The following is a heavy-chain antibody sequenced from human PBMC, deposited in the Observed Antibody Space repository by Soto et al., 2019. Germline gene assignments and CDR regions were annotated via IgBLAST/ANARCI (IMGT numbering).Heavy chain of an antibody. D-gene: IGHD6-25*01. V-gene: IGHV3-23*01. CDR2: ISGSGGTT. CDR3: AIFFVETASNSGWPLSFNY. Sequence: EVQLLESGGGLVQPGRSLRLSCASSGFTFSNYAMSWVRQAPGQGLDWVSAISGSGGTTYYADSVKGRFTISRDNSKNTLFLQMNSLRAEDAAVYYCAIFFVETASNSGWPLSFNYWGQGNLVTVSS. CDR1: GFTFSNYA. J-gene: IGHJ4*02.